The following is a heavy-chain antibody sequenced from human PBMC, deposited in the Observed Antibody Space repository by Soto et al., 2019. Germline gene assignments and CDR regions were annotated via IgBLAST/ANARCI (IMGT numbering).Heavy chain of an antibody. J-gene: IGHJ6*02. CDR1: GYRFSSYW. D-gene: IGHD3-9*01. V-gene: IGHV5-51*01. CDR2: IYPGDSDT. CDR3: ARHLRYFDWLLRKWNDGYYYYGMDV. Sequence: GESLKISCKGSGYRFSSYWIGWVRQMPGKGLEWMGIIYPGDSDTRYSPSFQGQVTISADKSISTAYLQWSSLKASDTAMYYCARHLRYFDWLLRKWNDGYYYYGMDVWGQGTTVTVS.